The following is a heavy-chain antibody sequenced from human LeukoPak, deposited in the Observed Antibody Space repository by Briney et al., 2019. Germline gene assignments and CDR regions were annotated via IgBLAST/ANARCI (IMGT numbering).Heavy chain of an antibody. CDR3: ARDGYRGYDSSSYYYYGMDV. V-gene: IGHV4-34*01. CDR2: INHSGST. D-gene: IGHD5-12*01. CDR1: GGSFSGYY. Sequence: SETLSLTCAVYGGSFSGYYSSWIRQPPGKGLEWIGEINHSGSTNYNPSLKSRFTISVDTSKNQFSLKLSSVTAADTAVYYCARDGYRGYDSSSYYYYGMDVWGKGTTVTVSS. J-gene: IGHJ6*04.